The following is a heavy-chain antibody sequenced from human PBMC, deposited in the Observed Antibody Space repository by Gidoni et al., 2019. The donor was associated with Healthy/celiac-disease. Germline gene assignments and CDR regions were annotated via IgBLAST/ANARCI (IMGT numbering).Heavy chain of an antibody. J-gene: IGHJ2*01. CDR2: ISSSSNYI. D-gene: IGHD2-21*02. V-gene: IGHV3-21*01. CDR3: ARDSCGGDCYPWYFDL. CDR1: GFSFRSYT. Sequence: EVQLVESGGGLVKPGGSLRLSCAASGFSFRSYTMNWVRQAPGKGLEWVSSISSSSNYIYYADSMKGRFTISRDNAKNSLYLQMNSLRAEDTAVYYCARDSCGGDCYPWYFDLWGRGTLVTVSS.